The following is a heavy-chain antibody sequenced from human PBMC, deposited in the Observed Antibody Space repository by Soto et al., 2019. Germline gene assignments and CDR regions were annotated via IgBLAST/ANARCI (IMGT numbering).Heavy chain of an antibody. Sequence: QVQLVESGGGVVQPGRSLRLSCAASGFTLNTYNMHWVRQAPGKGLEWVAVIWYDETNKYYADSVKGRFTISKDASTNTLSLQMNSLRGDDTAVYYCARDFDNWNAWGGSFDIWGQGTVVTVSS. J-gene: IGHJ3*02. D-gene: IGHD1-1*01. V-gene: IGHV3-33*01. CDR1: GFTLNTYN. CDR2: IWYDETNK. CDR3: ARDFDNWNAWGGSFDI.